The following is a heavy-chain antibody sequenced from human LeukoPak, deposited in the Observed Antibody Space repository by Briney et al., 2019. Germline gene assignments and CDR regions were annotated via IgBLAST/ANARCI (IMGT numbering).Heavy chain of an antibody. CDR1: GYTFTGYY. Sequence: SVKVSFKASGYTFTGYYMHWVRQAPGQGLEWMGWINPNSGGTNYAQKFQGRVTMTRDTSISTAYMELSRLRSDDTAVYYCARVDSAIYSSEHYYYYGMDVWGQGTTVTVSS. D-gene: IGHD6-25*01. CDR3: ARVDSAIYSSEHYYYYGMDV. J-gene: IGHJ6*02. CDR2: INPNSGGT. V-gene: IGHV1-2*02.